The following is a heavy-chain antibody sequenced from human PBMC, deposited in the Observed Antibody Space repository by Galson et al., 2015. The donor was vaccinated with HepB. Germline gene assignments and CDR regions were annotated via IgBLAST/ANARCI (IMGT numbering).Heavy chain of an antibody. V-gene: IGHV1-69*13. CDR3: ATSRGGYSYGSFDY. D-gene: IGHD5-18*01. CDR2: IIPISGTA. Sequence: SVKVSCKASGYTFTGYYIHWVRQAPGQGLEWMGGIIPISGTAKYAQKFQGRVTITADESTSTANMDLSSLRSEDTVVYYCATSRGGYSYGSFDYWGQGTLVTVSS. CDR1: GYTFTGYY. J-gene: IGHJ4*02.